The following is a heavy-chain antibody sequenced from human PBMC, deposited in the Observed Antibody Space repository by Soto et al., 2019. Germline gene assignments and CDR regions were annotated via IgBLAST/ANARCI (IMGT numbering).Heavy chain of an antibody. Sequence: SVKVSCKASGFTFTSSAFQWVRQARGQRLEWIGWIAVGSGYTNYAQRFQDRVTLTRDMSTATTYMELSRLTSEDTAIYYCAADATAWQQMVPSDYWGQGTMVTVSS. D-gene: IGHD2-8*01. V-gene: IGHV1-58*01. CDR1: GFTFTSSA. CDR2: IAVGSGYT. CDR3: AADATAWQQMVPSDY. J-gene: IGHJ4*02.